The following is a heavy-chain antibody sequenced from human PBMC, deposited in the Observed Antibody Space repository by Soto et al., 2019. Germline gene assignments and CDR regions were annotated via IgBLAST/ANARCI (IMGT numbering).Heavy chain of an antibody. CDR2: IYHSGST. CDR1: GGSISSSNW. J-gene: IGHJ6*02. CDR3: ARLYGAPDPYYYYGMDV. V-gene: IGHV4-4*02. D-gene: IGHD3-16*01. Sequence: PSETLSLTCAVSGGSISSSNWWSWVRQPPGKGLEWIGEIYHSGSTNYNPSLKSRVTISVDKSKNQFSLKLSSVTAAYTAVYYFARLYGAPDPYYYYGMDVWGQGTTVTVSS.